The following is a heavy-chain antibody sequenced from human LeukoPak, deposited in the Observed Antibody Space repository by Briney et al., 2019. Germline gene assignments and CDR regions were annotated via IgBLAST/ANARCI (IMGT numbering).Heavy chain of an antibody. CDR1: GFTFSSYS. D-gene: IGHD4-17*01. V-gene: IGHV3-48*01. CDR3: ARALYGDYNYYYYYMDV. J-gene: IGHJ6*03. CDR2: ISSSSSTI. Sequence: GGSLRLSCAASGFTFSSYSMNWVRQAPGKGLEWVSYISSSSSTIYYADSVKGRFTISRDNAKNSLYLQMNSLRAEDTAVYYCARALYGDYNYYYYYMDVWGKGTTVTVSS.